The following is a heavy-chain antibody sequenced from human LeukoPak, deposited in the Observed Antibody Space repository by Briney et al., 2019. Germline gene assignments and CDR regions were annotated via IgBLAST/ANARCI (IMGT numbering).Heavy chain of an antibody. Sequence: ASVKVSCKASGYTFTGYYMHWVRQAPGQGLEWMGWINPNSGGTNYAQKFQGRVTMTRNTSISTAYMELSSLRSEDTAVYYCARGRGIMITFGGVIVSFGPDYWGQGTLVTVSS. CDR1: GYTFTGYY. J-gene: IGHJ4*02. V-gene: IGHV1-2*02. CDR2: INPNSGGT. D-gene: IGHD3-16*02. CDR3: ARGRGIMITFGGVIVSFGPDY.